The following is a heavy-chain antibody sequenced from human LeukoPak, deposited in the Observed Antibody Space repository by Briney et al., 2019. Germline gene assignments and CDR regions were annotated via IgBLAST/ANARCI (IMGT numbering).Heavy chain of an antibody. CDR1: GFTFSGSG. CDR3: ANQREYYTSSDGFDI. CDR2: IRNKANSYAA. V-gene: IGHV3-73*01. Sequence: GGSLRLSCATSGFTFSGSGVHWVRQASGKGLEWVGRIRNKANSYAAAYAESVKGRFTISRDDSKSTAYLQMNSLKIEDTAVYYCANQREYYTSSDGFDIWGQGTMVTVSS. D-gene: IGHD3-3*01. J-gene: IGHJ3*02.